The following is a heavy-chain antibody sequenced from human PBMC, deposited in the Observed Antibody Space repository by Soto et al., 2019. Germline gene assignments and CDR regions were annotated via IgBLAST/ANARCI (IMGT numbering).Heavy chain of an antibody. Sequence: EVQLVESGGGLVQPGGSLRLSCAASGFTFSSYWMHWVRQAPGKGLEWVSRINSVGSSTSYADSVKGRFTISRDNAKNTLYLKMTSLRAEDTAVYYCVRTSLVVAAATREDYWGQGTLVTVSS. CDR2: INSVGSST. V-gene: IGHV3-74*01. CDR3: VRTSLVVAAATREDY. CDR1: GFTFSSYW. J-gene: IGHJ4*02. D-gene: IGHD2-15*01.